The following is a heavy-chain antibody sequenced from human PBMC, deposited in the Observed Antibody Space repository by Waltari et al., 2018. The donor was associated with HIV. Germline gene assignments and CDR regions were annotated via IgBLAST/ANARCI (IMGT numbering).Heavy chain of an antibody. CDR2: IYIAYRWHT. J-gene: IGHJ5*01. Sequence: QLQESGPGLVKSSETLSLKCSISGVPIGTTYWNWIRQSPRRGLQWIGYIYIAYRWHTQYNPSLMSRISISMDTRTNELSLTLTNVTFDDSATYFCARGVRTPDELSQRFDSWGQGTLVVVSS. CDR3: ARGVRTPDELSQRFDS. V-gene: IGHV4-59*13. D-gene: IGHD1-7*01. CDR1: GVPIGTTY.